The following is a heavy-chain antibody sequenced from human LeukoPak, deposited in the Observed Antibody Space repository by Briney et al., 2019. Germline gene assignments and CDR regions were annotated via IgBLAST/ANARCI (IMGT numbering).Heavy chain of an antibody. V-gene: IGHV4-34*01. CDR3: AGEGSAAGQKQWRGRKYMDV. CDR1: GGSFSGYY. CDR2: INHSGST. Sequence: SETLSLTCAVYGGSFSGYYWSWIRQPPGKGLEWIGEINHSGSTNYNPSLKSRVTISVDTSKNQFSPKLSSVTAADTAVYYCAGEGSAAGQKQWRGRKYMDVWGKGTTVTVSS. J-gene: IGHJ6*03. D-gene: IGHD6-13*01.